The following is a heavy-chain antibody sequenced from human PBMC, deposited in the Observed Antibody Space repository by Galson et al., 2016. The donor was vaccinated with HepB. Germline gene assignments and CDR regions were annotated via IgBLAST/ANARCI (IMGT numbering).Heavy chain of an antibody. Sequence: SLRLSCAGSANVWMTQASMSWVRQAPGKGLEWVANIKQDGSEKYYVDSVKGRFTISRDNAKNSLYLQMNSLRAEDTAAYYCARGESIFAPWGQGTLVTVSS. J-gene: IGHJ5*02. CDR3: ARGESIFAP. D-gene: IGHD3-3*01. V-gene: IGHV3-7*01. CDR2: IKQDGSEK. CDR1: ANVWMTQAS.